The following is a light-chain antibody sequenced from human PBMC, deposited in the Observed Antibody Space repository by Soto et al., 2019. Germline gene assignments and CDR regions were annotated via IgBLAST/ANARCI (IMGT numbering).Light chain of an antibody. CDR1: QSVTTQ. CDR2: GAS. J-gene: IGKJ4*02. V-gene: IGKV3-20*01. Sequence: IVLTQSPGTLSLSPGERATLSCRASQSVTTQLAWYQQKPGQAPRLIIHGASSRATGVPDRITGSGSGTDSLPSISRLQPEDVAMYYCHQYGGSTPTCGGGTKAEIK. CDR3: HQYGGSTPT.